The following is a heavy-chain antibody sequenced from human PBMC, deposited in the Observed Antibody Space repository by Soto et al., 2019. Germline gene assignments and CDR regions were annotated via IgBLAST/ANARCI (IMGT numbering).Heavy chain of an antibody. CDR3: ARMAVVIAIRYFVL. CDR1: VGSFSGYY. V-gene: IGHV4-34*01. D-gene: IGHD2-21*01. CDR2: INHNGST. J-gene: IGHJ2*01. Sequence: QVQLQQWGAGLLKPSETLSLTCAVYVGSFSGYYWSWIRQPPGKGLEWIGEINHNGSTNYNPSLKSRVTIAVDTSKNQFSLKLSSVTAADTAVYYCARMAVVIAIRYFVLWGRGTLVTVSS.